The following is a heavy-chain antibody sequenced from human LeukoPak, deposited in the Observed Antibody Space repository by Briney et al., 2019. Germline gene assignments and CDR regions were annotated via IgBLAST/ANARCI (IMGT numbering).Heavy chain of an antibody. Sequence: SETLSLTCTVSGGSISSGGYYWSWIRQHPGKGLEWIGYIYYSGSTYYNPSLKSRVTISVDTSKNQFSLKLSSVTAADTAVYYCARGYRNHFDYWGQGTLVTVSS. CDR2: IYYSGST. J-gene: IGHJ4*02. CDR1: GGSISSGGYY. V-gene: IGHV4-31*03. D-gene: IGHD2-2*02. CDR3: ARGYRNHFDY.